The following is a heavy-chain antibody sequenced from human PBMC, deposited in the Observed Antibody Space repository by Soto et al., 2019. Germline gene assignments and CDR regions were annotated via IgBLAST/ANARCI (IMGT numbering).Heavy chain of an antibody. CDR1: GRSMSGYY. V-gene: IGHV4-4*07. Sequence: SETLSLTCTVSGRSMSGYYWSWIRQPAGKGLEWIGRIYTSGSTDYNPSLKSRVTMSVDTSKNQFSLKLSSVTAADTAVYYCARERPGDPYYFDYWGQGTLVTVSS. CDR2: IYTSGST. J-gene: IGHJ4*02. D-gene: IGHD3-10*01. CDR3: ARERPGDPYYFDY.